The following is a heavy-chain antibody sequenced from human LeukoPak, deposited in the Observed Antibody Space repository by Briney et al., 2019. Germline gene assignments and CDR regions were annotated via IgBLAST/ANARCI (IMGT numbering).Heavy chain of an antibody. CDR1: GFTFRNYA. Sequence: PGGSLRLSCSASGFTFRNYAMHWVRQAPGKGLEYVSAITGNGGSTYYADSVKGRFTISRDNSKNKLYLQMSSLRAEDTAVYYCVKGGYDILTGYQRIDYWGQGTLVTVSS. V-gene: IGHV3-64D*06. J-gene: IGHJ4*02. CDR2: ITGNGGST. CDR3: VKGGYDILTGYQRIDY. D-gene: IGHD3-9*01.